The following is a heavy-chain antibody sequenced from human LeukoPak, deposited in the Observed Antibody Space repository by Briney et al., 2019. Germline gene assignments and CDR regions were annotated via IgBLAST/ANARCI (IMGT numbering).Heavy chain of an antibody. CDR2: ISSSSSTI. CDR1: GFTFSSYS. CDR3: AREGSQWLAKHYYYYYYMDV. J-gene: IGHJ6*03. D-gene: IGHD6-19*01. Sequence: PGGSLRLSCAAPGFTFSSYSMNWVRQAPGKGLEWVSYISSSSSTIYYADSVRVRFTISRDNAKNSLYLQMNSLRAEDTAVYYCAREGSQWLAKHYYYYYYMDVWGKGTTVTVSS. V-gene: IGHV3-48*01.